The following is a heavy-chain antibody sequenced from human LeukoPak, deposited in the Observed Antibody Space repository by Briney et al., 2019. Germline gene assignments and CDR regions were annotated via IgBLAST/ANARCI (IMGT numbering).Heavy chain of an antibody. J-gene: IGHJ3*02. D-gene: IGHD1-26*01. CDR1: GFTFSSYW. CDR2: IKQDGSEK. Sequence: GGSLRLSCAASGFTFSSYWMSWVRQAPGKGLEWVANIKQDGSEKYYVDSVKGRFTISRDNAKNSLYLQMNSLRAEDTAVYYCARERSYAPFDARGAFDIWGQGTMVTVSS. CDR3: ARERSYAPFDARGAFDI. V-gene: IGHV3-7*01.